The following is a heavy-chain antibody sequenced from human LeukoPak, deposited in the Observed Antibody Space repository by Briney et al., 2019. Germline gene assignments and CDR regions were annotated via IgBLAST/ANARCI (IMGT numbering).Heavy chain of an antibody. Sequence: GGSLRLSCAASGFTVSSNFVSWVRQAPGKGLEWVANIKQDGSEKYYVDSVKGRFTISRDNAKNSLYLQMNSLRAEDTAVYYCARDGGQFLEWSYYFDYWGQGTLVTVSS. CDR1: GFTVSSNF. CDR3: ARDGGQFLEWSYYFDY. CDR2: IKQDGSEK. J-gene: IGHJ4*02. V-gene: IGHV3-7*01. D-gene: IGHD3-3*01.